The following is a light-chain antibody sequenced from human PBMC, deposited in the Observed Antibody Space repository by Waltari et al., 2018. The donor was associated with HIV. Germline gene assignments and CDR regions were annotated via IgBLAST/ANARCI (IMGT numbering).Light chain of an antibody. CDR1: RYNLGNHF. V-gene: IGLV1-51*02. Sequence: QSVLTQPPSVSSAPRQTVTLPCPGSRYNLGNHFVPCYQQLPGTAPKLLIDENYRRPSGIPDRFSGSKSGTSATLGITGLQTGDEADYYCATWDSSLSAVVFGGGTKLSVL. CDR3: ATWDSSLSAVV. J-gene: IGLJ3*02. CDR2: ENY.